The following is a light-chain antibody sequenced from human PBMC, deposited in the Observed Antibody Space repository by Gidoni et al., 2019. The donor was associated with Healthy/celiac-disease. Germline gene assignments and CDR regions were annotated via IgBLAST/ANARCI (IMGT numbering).Light chain of an antibody. CDR3: QQYNSSLT. CDR2: KAS. J-gene: IGKJ1*01. V-gene: IGKV1-5*03. CDR1: QSISSW. Sequence: DIQMTQSPSTLSASVGDRVTITCRASQSISSWFAWYQQKPGKAPKLLIYKASSLESGVPSRFSGSGSGTEVTLTISSLQPDDFATYYGQQYNSSLTFGQGTKVEIK.